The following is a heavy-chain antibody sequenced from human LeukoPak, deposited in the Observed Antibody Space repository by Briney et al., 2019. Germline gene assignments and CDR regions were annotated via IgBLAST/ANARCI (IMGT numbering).Heavy chain of an antibody. CDR3: ARETAGNWYFDL. CDR2: ITPSGGRT. CDR1: GYTFTSYY. Sequence: ASVKASCKPSGYTFTSYYMHWVRQAPGQGLEWMGIITPSGGRTSYAQKFQGRVTMTTDTSTTTFYMELSSLRSGDTAVYYCARETAGNWYFDLWGRGTLVTVSS. J-gene: IGHJ2*01. D-gene: IGHD1-14*01. V-gene: IGHV1-46*03.